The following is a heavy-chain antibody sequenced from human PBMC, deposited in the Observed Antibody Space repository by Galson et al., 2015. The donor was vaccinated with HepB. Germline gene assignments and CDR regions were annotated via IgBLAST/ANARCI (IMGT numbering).Heavy chain of an antibody. J-gene: IGHJ4*02. CDR1: GYTFTSYY. Sequence: SVKVSCKASGYTFTSYYMHWVRQAPGQGLEWMGIINPSGGSTSYAQKFQGRVTMTRDTSTSTVYMELSSLRSEDTAVYYCARDNKRYYYDSSGYAPLGYWGQGTLVTVSS. D-gene: IGHD3-22*01. CDR3: ARDNKRYYYDSSGYAPLGY. V-gene: IGHV1-46*01. CDR2: INPSGGST.